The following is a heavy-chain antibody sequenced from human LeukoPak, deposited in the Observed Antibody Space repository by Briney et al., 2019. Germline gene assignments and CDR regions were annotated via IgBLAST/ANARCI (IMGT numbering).Heavy chain of an antibody. CDR3: ARGDYGGNSLYFDY. J-gene: IGHJ4*02. V-gene: IGHV4-59*01. CDR2: IYYSGST. CDR1: GGSISSYY. Sequence: PSETLSLTCTVSGGSISSYYWSWIRQPPGKGLEWIGYIYYSGSTNYNPSLKSRVTISVDASKNQFSLKLSSVTAADTAVYYCARGDYGGNSLYFDYWGQGTLVTVSS. D-gene: IGHD4-23*01.